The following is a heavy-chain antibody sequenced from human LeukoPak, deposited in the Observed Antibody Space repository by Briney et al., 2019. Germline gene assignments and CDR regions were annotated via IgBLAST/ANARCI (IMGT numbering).Heavy chain of an antibody. CDR3: ASLYYYGSGSYYTSFDY. V-gene: IGHV4-59*01. Sequence: SETLSLTCTVSGGSISSYYWSWIRQPPGKGLVWFGYIYYSGSTNYNPSLKSRVTISVDTSKNQFSLKLSSVTAADTAVYYCASLYYYGSGSYYTSFDYWGQGTLVTVSS. CDR1: GGSISSYY. D-gene: IGHD3-10*01. J-gene: IGHJ4*02. CDR2: IYYSGST.